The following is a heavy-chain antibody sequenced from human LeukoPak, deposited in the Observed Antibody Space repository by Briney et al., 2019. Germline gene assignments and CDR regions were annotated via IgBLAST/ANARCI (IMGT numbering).Heavy chain of an antibody. CDR3: VRGFYYDSSGLGDY. CDR2: FYSGGTI. V-gene: IGHV3-66*01. D-gene: IGHD3-22*01. J-gene: IGHJ4*02. CDR1: GFPVKTNY. Sequence: GGSLRLSCAASGFPVKTNYMSWVRQAPGKGLEWVSVFYSGGTIRYADFVKGRFTISRDNSKNTLYLQMNSLRAEDTSVYYCVRGFYYDSSGLGDYWGQGTLVTVSS.